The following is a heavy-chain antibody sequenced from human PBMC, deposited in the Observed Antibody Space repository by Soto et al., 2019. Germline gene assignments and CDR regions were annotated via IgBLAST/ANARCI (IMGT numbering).Heavy chain of an antibody. CDR1: GGTFSSYA. V-gene: IGHV1-69*13. D-gene: IGHD2-21*02. CDR2: IIPIFGTA. Sequence: VASVKVSCKASGGTFSSYAISWVRQAPGQGLEWMGGIIPIFGTANYAQKFQGRVTITADESTSTAYMELSSLRSEDTAVYYCARAEYGGNLHYYGMDVWGQGTTVTVSS. CDR3: ARAEYGGNLHYYGMDV. J-gene: IGHJ6*02.